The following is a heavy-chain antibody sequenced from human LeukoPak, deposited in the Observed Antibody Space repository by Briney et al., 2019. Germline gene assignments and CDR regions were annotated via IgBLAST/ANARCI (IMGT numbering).Heavy chain of an antibody. CDR2: INHSGSI. CDR1: GGSFSGYY. Sequence: SETLSLTCAVYGGSFSGYYWSWIRQPPGKGLEWIGEINHSGSINYNPSLKSRVTISVDTSKNQFSLKLSSVTAADTAVYYCARGDSSGYIFGSWFDPWGQGTLVTVSS. CDR3: ARGDSSGYIFGSWFDP. J-gene: IGHJ5*02. V-gene: IGHV4-34*01. D-gene: IGHD3-22*01.